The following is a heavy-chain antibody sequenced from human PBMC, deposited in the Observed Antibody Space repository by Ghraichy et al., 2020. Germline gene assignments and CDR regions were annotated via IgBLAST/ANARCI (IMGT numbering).Heavy chain of an antibody. J-gene: IGHJ3*02. Sequence: GGSLRLSCAASGFTFSSYSMNWVRQAPGKGLEWVSSISSSSSYIYYADSVKGRFTISRDNAKNSLYLQMNSLRAEDTAVYYCAREVGAAEAFDIWGQGTMVTVSS. CDR1: GFTFSSYS. V-gene: IGHV3-21*01. CDR3: AREVGAAEAFDI. CDR2: ISSSSSYI. D-gene: IGHD6-13*01.